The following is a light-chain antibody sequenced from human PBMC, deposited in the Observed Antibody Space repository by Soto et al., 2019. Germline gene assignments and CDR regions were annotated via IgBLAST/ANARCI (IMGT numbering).Light chain of an antibody. J-gene: IGKJ4*01. V-gene: IGKV1-12*01. CDR2: AAS. CDR1: QDISSW. CDR3: QQCDSFPLT. Sequence: DIQMTQSPSSVSASVGDGVTITCRASQDISSWVAWYQQKPGKAPKLLISAASTLQSGVPRRFSGSGSWTDFTLIISSLQPEDFATYFCQQCDSFPLTFGGGTKVEF.